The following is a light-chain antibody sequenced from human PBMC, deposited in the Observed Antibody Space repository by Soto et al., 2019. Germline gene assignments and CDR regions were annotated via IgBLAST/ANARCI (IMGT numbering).Light chain of an antibody. CDR3: SSYTSSSTRV. V-gene: IGLV2-14*02. J-gene: IGLJ3*02. CDR2: EVS. Sequence: QSALTQPASVSGSPGQSITISCTGTSSDVGSYNLVSWYQQHPGKAPKFMIYEVSNRPSGVSNRFSGSKSGNTASLTISGLQAEDEADYYCSSYTSSSTRVFGGGTKLTVL. CDR1: SSDVGSYNL.